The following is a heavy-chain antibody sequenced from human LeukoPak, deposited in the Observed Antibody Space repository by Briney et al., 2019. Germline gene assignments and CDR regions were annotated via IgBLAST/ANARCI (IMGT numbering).Heavy chain of an antibody. J-gene: IGHJ4*02. CDR3: ASGSGSYFPGY. D-gene: IGHD3-10*01. CDR2: INIDGSST. Sequence: GASLRLSCAASGFTFSRNWMYWVRQAPGKGLVWVSRINIDGSSTSYADSVKGRFTISRDNAKNTLYLQMNSLRAEDTAVYYCASGSGSYFPGYWGQGTLVTVSS. V-gene: IGHV3-74*01. CDR1: GFTFSRNW.